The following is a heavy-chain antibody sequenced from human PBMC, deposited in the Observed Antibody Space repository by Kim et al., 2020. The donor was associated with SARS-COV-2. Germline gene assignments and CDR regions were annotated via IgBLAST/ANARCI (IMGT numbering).Heavy chain of an antibody. Sequence: GGSLRLSCAASGFIFSKAWMSWVRQTPGKGLEWVGRSKTKTAGEETNYGAVVKGRFTISRDDSKNVVFLQMNSLKTEDTAVYYCTTDPYVYDSSVSDVVDYWGQGALVTVSS. CDR3: TTDPYVYDSSVSDVVDY. D-gene: IGHD3-22*01. J-gene: IGHJ4*02. CDR1: GFIFSKAW. CDR2: SKTKTAGEET. V-gene: IGHV3-15*01.